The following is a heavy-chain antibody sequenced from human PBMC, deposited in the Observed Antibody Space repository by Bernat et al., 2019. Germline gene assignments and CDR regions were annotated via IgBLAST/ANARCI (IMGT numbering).Heavy chain of an antibody. V-gene: IGHV3-74*01. Sequence: EVQLVESGGGLVQPGGSLRLSCAASGFTFSSYWMHWVRQAPGKGLVWVSRINSDGSGTRYADSVKGRFTISRDNAKNTLYLQMNSLRAEDTAVYYCAKEPSIAVAGTTYDYWGQGTLVTVSS. J-gene: IGHJ4*02. CDR1: GFTFSSYW. CDR3: AKEPSIAVAGTTYDY. CDR2: INSDGSGT. D-gene: IGHD6-19*01.